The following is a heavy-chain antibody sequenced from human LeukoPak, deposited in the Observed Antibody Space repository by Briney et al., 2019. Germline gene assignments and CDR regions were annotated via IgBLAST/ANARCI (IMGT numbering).Heavy chain of an antibody. V-gene: IGHV1-69*06. CDR3: ARGVGATRALLNYFDY. J-gene: IGHJ4*02. D-gene: IGHD1-26*01. Sequence: SVKVSCKASGGTFSSYAISWVRQAPGQGLEWMGGIIPIFGTANYAQKFQGRVTITADKSTSTAYMELSSLRSEDTAVYYCARGVGATRALLNYFDYWGQGTLVTVSS. CDR1: GGTFSSYA. CDR2: IIPIFGTA.